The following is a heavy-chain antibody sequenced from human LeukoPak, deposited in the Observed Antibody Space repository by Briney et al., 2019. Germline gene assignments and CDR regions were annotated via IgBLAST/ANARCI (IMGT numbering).Heavy chain of an antibody. CDR3: AGGIAVAGLDY. V-gene: IGHV3-53*01. Sequence: GGSLRLSCAASVLSVSGNHMNWVRQAPGKGLEWVSVIYSGGSTYYTDSVKGRFTISRDNSKNTLYLQMNSLRVEDTAVYYCAGGIAVAGLDYWGQGTLVTVSS. CDR1: VLSVSGNH. D-gene: IGHD6-19*01. J-gene: IGHJ4*02. CDR2: IYSGGST.